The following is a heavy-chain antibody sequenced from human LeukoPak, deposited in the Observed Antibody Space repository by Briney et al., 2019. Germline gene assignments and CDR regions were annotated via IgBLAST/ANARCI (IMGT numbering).Heavy chain of an antibody. CDR2: ISGNGGST. V-gene: IGHV3-20*04. J-gene: IGHJ3*02. CDR1: GFTFGGYG. CDR3: ARRRRYESSGYSLYAFDI. D-gene: IGHD3-22*01. Sequence: GGSLRLSCAASGFTFGGYGMSWVRQVPGKGLEWVSGISGNGGSTDYADSVRGRFTISRDNSKNSLYLQMNSLRAEDTAVYYCARRRRYESSGYSLYAFDIWGQGTMVTVSS.